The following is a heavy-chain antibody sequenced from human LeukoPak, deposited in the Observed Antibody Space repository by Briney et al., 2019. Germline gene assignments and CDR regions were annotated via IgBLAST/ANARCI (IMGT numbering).Heavy chain of an antibody. Sequence: SVKVSCKASGFTFTSSAAQWVRQARGQRLEWIGWIVVGSGKTNYAQKFQERVTITRDTSASTAYMELSSLRSEDTAVYYCARMLCFFQAEDGIRDDAFDIWGQGTMVTVSS. J-gene: IGHJ3*02. CDR1: GFTFTSSA. CDR3: ARMLCFFQAEDGIRDDAFDI. CDR2: IVVGSGKT. V-gene: IGHV1-58*01. D-gene: IGHD3-16*01.